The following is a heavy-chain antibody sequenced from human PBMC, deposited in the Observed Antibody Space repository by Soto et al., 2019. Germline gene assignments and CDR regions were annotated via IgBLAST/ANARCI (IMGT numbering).Heavy chain of an antibody. D-gene: IGHD6-13*01. CDR2: TYYRSKWYN. CDR1: GDSVSSNSAA. CDR3: ARDSSSWYGYYYYYYGMDV. J-gene: IGHJ6*02. Sequence: SQTLSLTCAISGDSVSSNSAAWNWIRQSPSRGLEWLGRTYYRSKWYNDYAVSVKSRITINPDTSKNQFSLRLNSVTPEDTAVYYCARDSSSWYGYYYYYYGMDVWGQGTTVTVSS. V-gene: IGHV6-1*01.